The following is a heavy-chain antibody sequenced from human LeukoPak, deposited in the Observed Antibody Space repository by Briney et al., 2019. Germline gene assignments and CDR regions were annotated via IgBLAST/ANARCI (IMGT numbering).Heavy chain of an antibody. CDR1: GGSISSSSYY. V-gene: IGHV4-39*02. Sequence: SETLSLTCTVSGGSISSSSYYWGWIRQPPGKGLEWIGSIYYSGSTYYNPSLKSRVTISVDTSKNQFSLNLNSVTAADTAMYFCARDPWGAASLDYWGQGTLLTVSS. CDR3: ARDPWGAASLDY. D-gene: IGHD3-16*01. CDR2: IYYSGST. J-gene: IGHJ4*02.